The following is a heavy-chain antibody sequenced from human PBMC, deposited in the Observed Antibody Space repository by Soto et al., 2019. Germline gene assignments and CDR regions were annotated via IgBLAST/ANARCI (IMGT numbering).Heavy chain of an antibody. CDR2: IIPIFGTA. V-gene: IGHV1-69*01. CDR1: GGTFSSYA. J-gene: IGHJ4*02. Sequence: QVQLVQSGAEVKKPGSSVKVSCKASGGTFSSYAISWVRQAPGQGLEWMGGIIPIFGTANYAQKFQGRVSITVDESTSTAYMELSSLRSEDTAVYYCARDRTGTTTDPVGFDYWGQGTLVTVSS. CDR3: ARDRTGTTTDPVGFDY. D-gene: IGHD1-7*01.